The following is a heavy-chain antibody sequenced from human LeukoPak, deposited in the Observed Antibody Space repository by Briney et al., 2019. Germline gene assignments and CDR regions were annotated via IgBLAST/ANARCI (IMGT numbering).Heavy chain of an antibody. Sequence: PGGSLRLSCAASGFSFRTYSVHWVRQAPGKGLECVAAISYDGGSGHYADSVKGRFIISRDNSKSMLYLQMDSLRVEDTAVYYCARATGSGRYGRLDYWGQGTLVTVSS. CDR3: ARATGSGRYGRLDY. CDR2: ISYDGGSG. CDR1: GFSFRTYS. D-gene: IGHD1-26*01. V-gene: IGHV3-30*04. J-gene: IGHJ4*02.